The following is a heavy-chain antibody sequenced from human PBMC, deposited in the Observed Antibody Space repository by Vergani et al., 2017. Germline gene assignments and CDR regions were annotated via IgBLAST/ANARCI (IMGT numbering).Heavy chain of an antibody. CDR1: GDSISTSSYA. CDR2: VFYGGRT. Sequence: QMQLQESGPGLVKPSETLSLSCTVSGDSISTSSYAWGWIRQPPGKTLEWIGTVFYGGRTSYNPSLKSRVTLSLDTAKKQISLHLTSVTAADTAVYYWARLRAVVRRSCMTAVEYWGQGTL. D-gene: IGHD2-21*01. CDR3: ARLRAVVRRSCMTAVEY. V-gene: IGHV4-39*01. J-gene: IGHJ4*02.